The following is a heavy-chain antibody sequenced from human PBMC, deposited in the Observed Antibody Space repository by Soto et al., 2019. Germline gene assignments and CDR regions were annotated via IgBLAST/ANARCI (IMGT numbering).Heavy chain of an antibody. J-gene: IGHJ4*02. CDR3: AREYSSNYYFDY. CDR2: IYYSGST. V-gene: IGHV4-59*01. Sequence: PSETLSLSCTVSGGSISSYYWSWIRQPPGKGLEWIGYIYYSGSTNYNPSLKSRVTISVDTSKNQFSLKLSSVTAADTAVYYWAREYSSNYYFDYWGQGTLVTVSS. CDR1: GGSISSYY. D-gene: IGHD5-18*01.